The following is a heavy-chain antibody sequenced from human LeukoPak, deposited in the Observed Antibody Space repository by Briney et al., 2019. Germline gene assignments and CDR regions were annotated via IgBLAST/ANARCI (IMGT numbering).Heavy chain of an antibody. CDR3: ARDLMYCDTMSCYDGDFDY. CDR1: GYTFTSYG. CDR2: FSACNGNT. D-gene: IGHD2-2*01. J-gene: IGHJ4*02. V-gene: IGHV1-18*01. Sequence: ASVKVSCKASGYTFTSYGISWVRQAPGQGLEWMGGFSACNGNTNYAQKLQGRVTMTTDTSTSTAYMELRSLRSDDTAIYYCARDLMYCDTMSCYDGDFDYWGQGTPVTVSS.